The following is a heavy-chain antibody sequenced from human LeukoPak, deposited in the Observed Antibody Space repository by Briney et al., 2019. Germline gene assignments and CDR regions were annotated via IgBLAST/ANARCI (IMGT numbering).Heavy chain of an antibody. CDR3: ARTRDGYNYWYFDL. CDR2: ISSSSSYI. Sequence: GGSLRLSCAAPGFTFSSYSMNWVRQAPGKGLEWVSSISSSSSYIYYPDSVKGRFTISRDNAKNSLYLQMNSLRAEDTAVYYCARTRDGYNYWYFDLWGRGTLVTVSS. V-gene: IGHV3-21*01. CDR1: GFTFSSYS. D-gene: IGHD5-24*01. J-gene: IGHJ2*01.